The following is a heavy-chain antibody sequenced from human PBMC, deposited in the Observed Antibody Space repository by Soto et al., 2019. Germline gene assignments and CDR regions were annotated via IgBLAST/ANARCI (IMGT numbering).Heavy chain of an antibody. J-gene: IGHJ4*02. Sequence: GGSLRLSCAASGFTFSSYSMNWVRQAPGKGLEWVSYISSSSSTIYYADSVKGRFTISRDNAKNSLYLQMNSLRDEDTAVYYCASPSNSSGWSGFDYWGQGTLVTVSS. CDR3: ASPSNSSGWSGFDY. CDR2: ISSSSSTI. V-gene: IGHV3-48*02. CDR1: GFTFSSYS. D-gene: IGHD6-19*01.